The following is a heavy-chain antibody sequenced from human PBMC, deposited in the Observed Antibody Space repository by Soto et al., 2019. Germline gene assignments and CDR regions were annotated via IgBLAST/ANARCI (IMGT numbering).Heavy chain of an antibody. CDR3: ARGYYDSSGSPFDY. CDR1: GFTFSSYW. Sequence: PGGSLRLSCAASGFTFSSYWMSWVRQAPGKGLEWVANIKQDGSEKYYVDPVKGRFTISRDNAKTSLYLQMNSLRAEDTAVYYCARGYYDSSGSPFDYWGQGTLVTVSS. V-gene: IGHV3-7*04. J-gene: IGHJ4*02. CDR2: IKQDGSEK. D-gene: IGHD3-22*01.